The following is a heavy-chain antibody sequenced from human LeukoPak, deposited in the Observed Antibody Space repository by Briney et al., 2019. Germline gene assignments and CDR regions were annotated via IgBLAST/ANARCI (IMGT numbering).Heavy chain of an antibody. CDR2: IYTSAST. V-gene: IGHV4-4*07. CDR1: GGSISSYY. CDR3: AREWFGELLSSYGMDV. J-gene: IGHJ6*02. Sequence: PSETLSLTCTVSGGSISSYYWSWIRQPAGKGLEWIGRIYTSASTNYNPSLKSRVTMSVDTSKNQFSLKLSSVTAADTAVYYCAREWFGELLSSYGMDVWGQGTTVTVSS. D-gene: IGHD3-10*01.